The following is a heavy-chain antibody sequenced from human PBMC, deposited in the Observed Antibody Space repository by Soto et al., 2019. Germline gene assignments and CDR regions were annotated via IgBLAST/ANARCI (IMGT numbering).Heavy chain of an antibody. CDR1: GYSFTSYW. Sequence: GESLKISCKGSGYSFTSYWIGWVRQMPGKGLEWMGIIYPGDSDTRYSPSFQGQVTISADKSISTAYLQWSSLKASDTAMYYCARLGAITMIVQIRGDAFDIWGQGTMVTVSS. V-gene: IGHV5-51*01. D-gene: IGHD3-22*01. J-gene: IGHJ3*02. CDR3: ARLGAITMIVQIRGDAFDI. CDR2: IYPGDSDT.